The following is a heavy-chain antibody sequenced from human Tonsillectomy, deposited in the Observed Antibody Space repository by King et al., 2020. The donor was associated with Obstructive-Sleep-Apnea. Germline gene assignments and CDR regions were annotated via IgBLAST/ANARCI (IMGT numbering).Heavy chain of an antibody. V-gene: IGHV1-18*04. CDR2: INPSNGNT. D-gene: IGHD6-13*01. Sequence: VQLVESGAEVKKPGASVRVSCKASGYTFTSYGISWVRQAPGQGLEWMGGINPSNGNTNYAQKLQGRVTMTTDTSTSTAYMDLRSLTSADTAVYYCARDYRSTWFDYWGQGTLVTVSS. CDR3: ARDYRSTWFDY. J-gene: IGHJ4*02. CDR1: GYTFTSYG.